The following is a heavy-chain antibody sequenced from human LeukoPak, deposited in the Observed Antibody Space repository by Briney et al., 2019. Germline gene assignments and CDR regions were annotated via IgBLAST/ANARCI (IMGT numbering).Heavy chain of an antibody. V-gene: IGHV3-7*01. CDR3: SRETYSSGWYGRRRDYFDY. Sequence: GGSLRLSCAASGFTFSSYWMSWVRQAPGKGLEWVANIKQDGSEKYCVDSVKGRFTISRDNAKNSLYLQMNILRPEDTAMYYCSRETYSSGWYGRRRDYFDYWGQGTLVTVSS. CDR1: GFTFSSYW. J-gene: IGHJ4*02. CDR2: IKQDGSEK. D-gene: IGHD6-19*01.